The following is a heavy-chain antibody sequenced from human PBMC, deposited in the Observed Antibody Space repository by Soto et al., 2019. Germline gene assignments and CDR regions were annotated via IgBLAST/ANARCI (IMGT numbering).Heavy chain of an antibody. CDR3: AKDGELGATTEY. Sequence: GGSLRLSCAASGFTFSSYAMSWVRQAPGKGLEWVSDISGSGGSTYYADSVKGRFTISRDNYKNTLYLQMNSLRAEEPAVYYCAKDGELGATTEYWGQGNLVTVSS. D-gene: IGHD1-26*01. J-gene: IGHJ4*02. CDR1: GFTFSSYA. V-gene: IGHV3-23*01. CDR2: ISGSGGST.